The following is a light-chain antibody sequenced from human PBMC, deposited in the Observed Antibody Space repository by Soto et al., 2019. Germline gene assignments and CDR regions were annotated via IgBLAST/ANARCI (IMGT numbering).Light chain of an antibody. CDR2: AAS. CDR1: QSISTY. Sequence: DIHMTQSPSSLSASVGDRVTITCRASQSISTYLNWYQQKPGKAPKLLIYAASSLQSGVPSRFSGSGSGADFTLTISSLQPEDFATYYCQQSYNSPQTFGGGTKVEIK. V-gene: IGKV1-39*01. CDR3: QQSYNSPQT. J-gene: IGKJ4*01.